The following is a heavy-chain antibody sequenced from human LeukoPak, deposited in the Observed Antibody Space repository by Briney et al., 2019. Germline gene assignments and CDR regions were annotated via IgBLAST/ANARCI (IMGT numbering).Heavy chain of an antibody. CDR1: GGTFSSYA. CDR3: ASSYGSGSYYVGYYYYGMDV. V-gene: IGHV1-69*04. Sequence: SVKVSCKASGGTFSSYAISWVRQAPGQGLEWMGRIIPILGIANYAQKFQGRVTITADKSTSTAYMELGSLRSEDTAVYYCASSYGSGSYYVGYYYYGMDVWGQGTTVTVSS. D-gene: IGHD3-10*01. CDR2: IIPILGIA. J-gene: IGHJ6*02.